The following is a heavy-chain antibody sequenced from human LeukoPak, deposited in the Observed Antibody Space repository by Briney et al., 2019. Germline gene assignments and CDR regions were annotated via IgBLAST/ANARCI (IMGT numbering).Heavy chain of an antibody. Sequence: LSGGSLRLTCLGSGFNFRYFWMRWVRQARGKGLEWVANINHDGRETYYADSVKGRFIISRDNAMNSLYLQMNSLRAEDTAVYYCARYGNGAWLAHYSFDIWGQGTMVTVSS. CDR2: INHDGRET. CDR1: GFNFRYFW. D-gene: IGHD6-19*01. CDR3: ARYGNGAWLAHYSFDI. J-gene: IGHJ3*02. V-gene: IGHV3-7*01.